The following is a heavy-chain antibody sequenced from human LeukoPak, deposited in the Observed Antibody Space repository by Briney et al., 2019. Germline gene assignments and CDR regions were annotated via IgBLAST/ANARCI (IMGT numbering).Heavy chain of an antibody. CDR1: GGSISSGSYY. CDR2: IYTSGST. V-gene: IGHV4-61*02. Sequence: SETLSLTCTVSGGSISSGSYYWSWIRQPAGKGLEWIGRIYTSGSTNYNPSLKSRVTISVDTSKNQFSLKLSSVTAADTAVYYCATDGNFDLWGRGTLVTVSS. J-gene: IGHJ2*01. CDR3: ATDGNFDL. D-gene: IGHD1-26*01.